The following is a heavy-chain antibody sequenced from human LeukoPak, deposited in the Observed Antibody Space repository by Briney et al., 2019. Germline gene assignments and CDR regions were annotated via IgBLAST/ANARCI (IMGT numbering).Heavy chain of an antibody. CDR2: IYYSGST. D-gene: IGHD4-17*01. CDR1: GHSISRSSYY. V-gene: IGHV4-39*01. CDR3: VRAFDI. J-gene: IGHJ3*02. Sequence: PSETLSLTCTVSGHSISRSSYYWAWLRQPPGRGLGWSGSIYYSGSTYYNPSLKSRVTISVDTSKNQFSLKLSSVTAADTAVYYCVRAFDIWGQGTMVTVSS.